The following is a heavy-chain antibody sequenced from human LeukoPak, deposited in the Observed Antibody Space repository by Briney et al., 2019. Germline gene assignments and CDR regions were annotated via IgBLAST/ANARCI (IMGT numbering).Heavy chain of an antibody. CDR1: GGSISSYY. CDR3: ARVRDYYDSSGYLTPYRHLDY. J-gene: IGHJ4*02. D-gene: IGHD3-22*01. V-gene: IGHV4-4*07. CDR2: IYTGGST. Sequence: SETLSLTCTVSGGSISSYYWSWLRQPAGKGREGLGRIYTGGSTNYNPSLKSRVTISVDTSENQFSLKLSSVTAADTAVYYCARVRDYYDSSGYLTPYRHLDYWGQGTLVTVSS.